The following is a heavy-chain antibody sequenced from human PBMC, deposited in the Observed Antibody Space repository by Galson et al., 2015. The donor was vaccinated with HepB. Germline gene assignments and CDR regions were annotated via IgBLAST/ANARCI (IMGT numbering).Heavy chain of an antibody. D-gene: IGHD5-12*01. CDR1: GGSISSGGYS. CDR2: IYHSGST. V-gene: IGHV4-30-2*01. Sequence: TLSLTCAVSGGSISSGGYSWSWIRQPPGKGLEWIGYIYHSGSTYYNPSLKSRVTISVDRSKNQFSLKLSSVTAADTAVYYCARGYSGYDLGWFDPWGQGTLVTVSS. CDR3: ARGYSGYDLGWFDP. J-gene: IGHJ5*02.